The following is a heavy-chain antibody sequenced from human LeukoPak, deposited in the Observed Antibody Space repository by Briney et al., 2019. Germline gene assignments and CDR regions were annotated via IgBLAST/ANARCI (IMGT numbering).Heavy chain of an antibody. J-gene: IGHJ6*03. CDR3: ARDTGDKFGFYFYYYMDV. D-gene: IGHD1-1*01. CDR2: ISSSSSYK. Sequence: KAGGSLRLSCAASGFTFSIYTMHWVRQAPGKGLEWVSSISSSSSYKYYADSMMGRFTISRDNTKNSLHLQMNTLSAEDTAVYFCARDTGDKFGFYFYYYMDVWGKGTTVTVSS. V-gene: IGHV3-21*06. CDR1: GFTFSIYT.